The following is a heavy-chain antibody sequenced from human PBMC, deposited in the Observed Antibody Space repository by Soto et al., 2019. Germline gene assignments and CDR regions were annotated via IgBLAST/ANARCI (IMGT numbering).Heavy chain of an antibody. D-gene: IGHD1-26*01. CDR2: IKQDGSEK. V-gene: IGHV3-7*03. J-gene: IGHJ4*02. CDR3: YVWELRDPGPDC. CDR1: GFTFSSYW. Sequence: GGSLRLSCAASGFTFSSYWMSWVRQAPGKGQEWVANIKQDGSEKYYAASVKGRFTISRDDSKNMAYLQMNSLKTEDTAVYYCYVWELRDPGPDCWGQGTLVTVSS.